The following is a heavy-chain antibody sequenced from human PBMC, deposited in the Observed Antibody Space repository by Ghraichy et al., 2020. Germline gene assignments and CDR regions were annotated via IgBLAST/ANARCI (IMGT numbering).Heavy chain of an antibody. CDR1: GFTFSSYA. J-gene: IGHJ6*02. V-gene: IGHV3-23*01. D-gene: IGHD1-26*01. CDR3: ATRLHSGSYYYYYGMDV. CDR2: ISGSGGST. Sequence: GGSLRLSCAASGFTFSSYAMSWVRQAPGKGLEWVSAISGSGGSTYYADSVKGRFTISRDNSKNTLYLQMNSLRAEDTAVYYCATRLHSGSYYYYYGMDVWGQGTTVTVSS.